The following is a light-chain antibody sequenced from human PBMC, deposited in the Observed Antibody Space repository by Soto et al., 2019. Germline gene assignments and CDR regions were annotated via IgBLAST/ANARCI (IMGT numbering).Light chain of an antibody. CDR1: SSDVGGYNY. V-gene: IGLV2-14*01. Sequence: QSALTQPASVSGSPGQSITISCTGTSSDVGGYNYVSWYQQHPGKAPKLMIYDVSNRPSGVSNRFSGSKSGNTASLTISGLQAEDEADYSCSSYTRSSTLVIGTGTKVTVL. J-gene: IGLJ1*01. CDR2: DVS. CDR3: SSYTRSSTLV.